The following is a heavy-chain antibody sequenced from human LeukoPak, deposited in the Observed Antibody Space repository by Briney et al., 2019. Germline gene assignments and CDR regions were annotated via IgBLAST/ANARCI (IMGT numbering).Heavy chain of an antibody. CDR3: AKSRATPNDY. D-gene: IGHD1-26*01. J-gene: IGHJ4*02. Sequence: PGGSLRLSCAASGFTFSSYEMNWVRQAPGKGLEWVSYISSSGSTIYYADSVKGRFTISRDNAENSLYLQMNSLRAEDTAVYYCAKSRATPNDYWGQGTLVTVSS. V-gene: IGHV3-48*03. CDR2: ISSSGSTI. CDR1: GFTFSSYE.